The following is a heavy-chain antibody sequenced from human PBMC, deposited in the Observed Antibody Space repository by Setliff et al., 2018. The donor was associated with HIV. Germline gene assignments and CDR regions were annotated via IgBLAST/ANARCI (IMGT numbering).Heavy chain of an antibody. Sequence: GGSLRLSCAASGFTFSSFAMSWVRQAPGKGLEWVSAISSSGGSTYYADSVKGRFTISRDNARNLVFLQMNSLRAEDTAVYYCARDSSGQSTFLAPPWYFDLWGRGTLVTVSS. CDR3: ARDSSGQSTFLAPPWYFDL. V-gene: IGHV3-23*01. CDR2: ISSSGGST. J-gene: IGHJ2*01. CDR1: GFTFSSFA. D-gene: IGHD2-2*01.